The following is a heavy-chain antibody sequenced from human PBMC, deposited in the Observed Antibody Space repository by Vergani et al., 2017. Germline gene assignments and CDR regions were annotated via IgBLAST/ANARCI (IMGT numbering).Heavy chain of an antibody. CDR2: IYSGDET. V-gene: IGHV3-66*02. Sequence: ELQLVESGGGLVQPGGSLRLSCAASGSTVSGNYMTWVRQAPGKGLEWVSHIYSGDETYYADYVKGRVTISRDTSKNTIHLQINNLSVADTAVYYCARGNYYRSATYVDPWGQGTLVTVSS. D-gene: IGHD3-10*01. CDR3: ARGNYYRSATYVDP. CDR1: GSTVSGNY. J-gene: IGHJ5*02.